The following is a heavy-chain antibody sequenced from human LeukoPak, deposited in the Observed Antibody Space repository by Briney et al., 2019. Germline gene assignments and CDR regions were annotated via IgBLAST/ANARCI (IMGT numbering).Heavy chain of an antibody. CDR2: IYYSGST. CDR3: ARHLHESGLVWWSYRHDYFDY. V-gene: IGHV4-39*01. CDR1: GGSISSSSYY. J-gene: IGHJ4*02. Sequence: PSETLSLTCTVSGGSISSSSYYWGWIRQPPGKGLEGIGSIYYSGSTYYNPSLKSRVTISVDTSKNQFSLKLSSVTAADTAVYYCARHLHESGLVWWSYRHDYFDYWGQGTLVTVSS. D-gene: IGHD3-16*02.